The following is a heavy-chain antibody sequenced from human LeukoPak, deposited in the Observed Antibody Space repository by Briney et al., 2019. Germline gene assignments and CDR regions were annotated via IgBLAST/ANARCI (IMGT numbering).Heavy chain of an antibody. CDR1: GGSLSRYY. CDR3: AIDAKLLGAFDL. Sequence: SETLSLTCTVSGGSLSRYYWSWIRQPLGEKVEWIGYLYYSGSTNYNPSLGSRVTISADSSKNQFSLKLTSVTAADTAVFFCAIDAKLLGAFDLWGPRTMVTVSS. J-gene: IGHJ3*01. V-gene: IGHV4-59*01. D-gene: IGHD2-21*01. CDR2: LYYSGST.